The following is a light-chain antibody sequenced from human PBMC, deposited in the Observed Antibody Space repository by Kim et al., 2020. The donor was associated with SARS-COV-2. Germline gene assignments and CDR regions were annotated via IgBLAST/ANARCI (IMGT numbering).Light chain of an antibody. J-gene: IGKJ2*01. CDR1: QHVYKGY. CDR2: QTS. CDR3: QQYGSSPPYT. Sequence: IVLTQSPGPLSLSPGEGATLSCRASQHVYKGYLAWYQQRLGQAPRLLIYQTSNRATGIPDRFSGSGSGTDFTLTISRLEPEDFAVYYCQQYGSSPPYTLGQGTKLEL. V-gene: IGKV3-20*01.